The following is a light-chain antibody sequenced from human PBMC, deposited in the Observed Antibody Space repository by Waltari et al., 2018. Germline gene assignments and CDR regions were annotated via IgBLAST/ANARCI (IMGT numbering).Light chain of an antibody. CDR2: DVK. Sequence: QSVLTQPASVSGSPGQSITISCTGTRGDVGGYDYVSWYQQQPGKAPKLMIYDVKNRPPGVSNRFSGSKSGDTASLTISGLQAEDEADYYCSSYAVTATLLFGGGTTLTVL. J-gene: IGLJ2*01. CDR3: SSYAVTATLL. CDR1: RGDVGGYDY. V-gene: IGLV2-14*03.